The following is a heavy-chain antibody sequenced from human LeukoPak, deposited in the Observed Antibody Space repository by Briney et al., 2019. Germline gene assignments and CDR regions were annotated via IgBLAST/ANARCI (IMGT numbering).Heavy chain of an antibody. CDR3: ARGGAAVGTFYFDL. Sequence: GGSLRLSCAASGFTFSNYWMHWVRQAPGKGLVWVSRIISDGSSTSHADSVKGRFTISRDNAKNTLYLQMNSLRAEDTAVYYCARGGAAVGTFYFDLWGRGTLVTVSS. D-gene: IGHD6-13*01. V-gene: IGHV3-74*01. CDR1: GFTFSNYW. J-gene: IGHJ2*01. CDR2: IISDGSST.